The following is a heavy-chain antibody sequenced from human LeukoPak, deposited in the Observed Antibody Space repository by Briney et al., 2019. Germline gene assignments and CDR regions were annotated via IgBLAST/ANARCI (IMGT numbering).Heavy chain of an antibody. D-gene: IGHD5-12*01. CDR2: IKQDGSEK. V-gene: IGHV3-7*01. CDR1: GYSFTSYW. CDR3: ARDSPSVATAFDY. J-gene: IGHJ4*02. Sequence: GESLKISCKGSGYSFTSYWMSWVRQAPGKGLEWVANIKQDGSEKYYVDSVKGRFTISRDNAKNSLYLQMNSLRAEDTAVYYCARDSPSVATAFDYWGQGTLVTVSS.